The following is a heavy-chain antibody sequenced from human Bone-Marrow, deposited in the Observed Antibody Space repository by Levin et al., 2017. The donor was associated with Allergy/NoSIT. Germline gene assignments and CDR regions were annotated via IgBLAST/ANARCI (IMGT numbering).Heavy chain of an antibody. CDR2: ISSSSSYI. D-gene: IGHD5-12*01. J-gene: IGHJ3*02. CDR3: ARDQGGWLRLDAFDI. V-gene: IGHV3-21*01. CDR1: GFTFSSYS. Sequence: GESLKISCAASGFTFSSYSMNWVRQAPGKGLEWVSSISSSSSYIYYADSVKGRFTISRDNAKNSLYLQMNSLRAEDTAVYYCARDQGGWLRLDAFDIWGQGTMVTVSS.